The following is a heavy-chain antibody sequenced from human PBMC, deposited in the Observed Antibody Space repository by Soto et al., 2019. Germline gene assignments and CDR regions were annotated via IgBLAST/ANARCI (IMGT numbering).Heavy chain of an antibody. Sequence: EVQLVESGGGLVQPGGSLRLSCEASGFTFSRDEMNWVRQAPGKGLEWIAYIQNHGYSTHYADSVKGRFTISRDNAKNTFYLQKRCLRAEDTAIYYCASRYDGGCDVDYCGQGVLVPVSS. V-gene: IGHV3-48*03. CDR3: ASRYDGGCDVDY. CDR2: IQNHGYST. CDR1: GFTFSRDE. D-gene: IGHD1-20*01. J-gene: IGHJ4*02.